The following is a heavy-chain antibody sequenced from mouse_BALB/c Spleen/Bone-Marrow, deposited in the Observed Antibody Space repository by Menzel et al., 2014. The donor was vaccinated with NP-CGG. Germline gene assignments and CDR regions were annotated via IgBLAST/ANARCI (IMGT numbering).Heavy chain of an antibody. CDR3: ARQSDYDYFDY. D-gene: IGHD2-4*01. J-gene: IGHJ2*01. V-gene: IGHV5-6*01. Sequence: EVKVVESGGDLVKPGGSLKLSCAASGFTFSNYGMSWVRQTPDKRLEWVATISSGGSYTYYPDSVKGRFTISRDNAKNTLYLQMSSLKSEDTAMYYCARQSDYDYFDYWGQGTTLTVSS. CDR1: GFTFSNYG. CDR2: ISSGGSYT.